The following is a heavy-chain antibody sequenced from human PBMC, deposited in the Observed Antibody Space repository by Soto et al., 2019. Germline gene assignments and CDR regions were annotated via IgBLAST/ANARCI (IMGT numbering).Heavy chain of an antibody. CDR3: AKDSSSWYANDAFDI. CDR2: INAGNGNT. Sequence: ASVKVSCKASGYTFTSYAMHWVRQAPGQRLEWMGWINAGNGNTKYSQKFQGRVTITRDTSASTAYMELSSLRSEDMAVYYCAKDSSSWYANDAFDIWGQGTMVTVSS. V-gene: IGHV1-3*01. J-gene: IGHJ3*02. CDR1: GYTFTSYA. D-gene: IGHD6-13*01.